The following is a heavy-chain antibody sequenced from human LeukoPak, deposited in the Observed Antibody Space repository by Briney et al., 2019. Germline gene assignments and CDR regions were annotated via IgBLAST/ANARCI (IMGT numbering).Heavy chain of an antibody. Sequence: ASVKVSCKASGYTFTGYYMHWVRQAPGQGLEWMGWINPNSGGTNYAQKFQGRVTMTRDTSISTAYMELSRLRSDDTAVYYCARDYYYYDSSGYYSDWGQGTLVTVSS. CDR1: GYTFTGYY. V-gene: IGHV1-2*02. J-gene: IGHJ4*02. CDR3: ARDYYYYDSSGYYSD. D-gene: IGHD3-22*01. CDR2: INPNSGGT.